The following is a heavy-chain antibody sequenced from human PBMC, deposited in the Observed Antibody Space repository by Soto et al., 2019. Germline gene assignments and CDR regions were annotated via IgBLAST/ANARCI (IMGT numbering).Heavy chain of an antibody. CDR3: AKDRMVRGVRSYYFDY. D-gene: IGHD3-10*01. Sequence: GGSLRLSCAASGFTFSSYAMSWVRQAPGKGLEWVSAISGSGGSTYYADSVKGRFTISRDNSKNTLYLQMNSLRAEDTAVYYCAKDRMVRGVRSYYFDYWGQGTLVTVSS. CDR1: GFTFSSYA. J-gene: IGHJ4*02. CDR2: ISGSGGST. V-gene: IGHV3-23*01.